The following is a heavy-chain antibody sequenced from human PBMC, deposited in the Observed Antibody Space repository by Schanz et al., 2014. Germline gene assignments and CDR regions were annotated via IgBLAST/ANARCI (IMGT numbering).Heavy chain of an antibody. D-gene: IGHD7-27*01. CDR3: ARGLGFYDY. J-gene: IGHJ4*02. Sequence: QVQLVQSGAEVKKPGASVKVSCKASGYTFSDYYIHWVRQAPGQGLEWMGRIIPILGIANYALKFQGRVTITADTSTNTAYMELSSLTSEDTAVHYCARGLGFYDYWGQGTLVTVAS. CDR2: IIPILGIA. CDR1: GYTFSDYY. V-gene: IGHV1-69*04.